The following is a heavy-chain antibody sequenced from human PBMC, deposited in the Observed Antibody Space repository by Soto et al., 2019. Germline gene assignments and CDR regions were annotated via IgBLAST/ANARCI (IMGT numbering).Heavy chain of an antibody. V-gene: IGHV3-23*01. D-gene: IGHD5-12*01. CDR3: EGSWT. Sequence: EVQLLVSGGGSVQPGGSLRLSCEVSGFTLMNYAMSWVRQAPGKGLEWVSQISARGDRTYYADSVKGRFTISKDSSQNTLFLQLNSLRGEDSAVYYCEGSWTWGQGTMVTVSS. CDR1: GFTLMNYA. J-gene: IGHJ3*01. CDR2: ISARGDRT.